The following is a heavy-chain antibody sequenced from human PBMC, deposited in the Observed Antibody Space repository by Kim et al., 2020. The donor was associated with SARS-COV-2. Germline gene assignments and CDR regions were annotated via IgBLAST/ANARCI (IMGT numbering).Heavy chain of an antibody. CDR1: GYTFTSYY. J-gene: IGHJ4*02. D-gene: IGHD6-19*01. V-gene: IGHV1-46*01. CDR2: INPSGGST. CDR3: ARDHQKTGYSSGFPNDY. Sequence: ASVKVSCKASGYTFTSYYMHWVRQAPGQGLEWMGIINPSGGSTSYAQKFQGRVTMTRDTSTSTVYMELSSLRSEDTAVYYCARDHQKTGYSSGFPNDYWGQGTLVTVSS.